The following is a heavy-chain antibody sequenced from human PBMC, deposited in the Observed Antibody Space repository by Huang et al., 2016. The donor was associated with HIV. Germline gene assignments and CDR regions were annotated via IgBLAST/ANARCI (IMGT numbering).Heavy chain of an antibody. J-gene: IGHJ4*02. CDR2: MNPKTGKT. CDR3: ARSAYGDLDY. V-gene: IGHV1-8*02. CDR1: GYTFTNYA. Sequence: QVHLVQSGAEVKKPGASVKVSCKASGYTFTNYAINWVRQAPGRGREWMGWMNPKTGKTGFAQSFQGRVTMTRKTSITTAYMELTSLTSEDTAVYYCARSAYGDLDYWGLGTLVIVSS. D-gene: IGHD4-17*01.